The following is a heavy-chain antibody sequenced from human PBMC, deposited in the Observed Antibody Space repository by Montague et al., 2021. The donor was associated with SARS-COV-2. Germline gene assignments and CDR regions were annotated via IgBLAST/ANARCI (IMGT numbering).Heavy chain of an antibody. CDR1: GDSVSIFGVA. CDR3: ARHSYRTFDF. D-gene: IGHD3-10*01. Sequence: CAISGDSVSIFGVAWDSNRQSSSIRFERLVMTIHTLSAWYNEYAESVKGRITINPDTPKNQFSLHPTSVTPEDTAVYYCARHSYRTFDFWGQGTLVTVSS. J-gene: IGHJ4*02. V-gene: IGHV6-1*01. CDR2: TIHTLSAWYN.